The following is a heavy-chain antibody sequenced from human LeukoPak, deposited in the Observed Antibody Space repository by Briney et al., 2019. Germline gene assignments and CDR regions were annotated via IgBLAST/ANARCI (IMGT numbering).Heavy chain of an antibody. V-gene: IGHV1-2*04. CDR3: ARELNDYGGKGGWFDP. CDR1: GYTFTGYY. Sequence: GASVKVSCKASGYTFTGYYMHWVQQAPGQGLEWMGWINPNSGDTNYAQKFQGWVTMTRDTSINTAYMELSRLGFDDTAMYYCARELNDYGGKGGWFDPWGQGTLVTVSS. D-gene: IGHD4-23*01. J-gene: IGHJ5*02. CDR2: INPNSGDT.